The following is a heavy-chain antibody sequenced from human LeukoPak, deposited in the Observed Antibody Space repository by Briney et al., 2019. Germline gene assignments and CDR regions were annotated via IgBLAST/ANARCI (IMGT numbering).Heavy chain of an antibody. Sequence: GGSLRLSCAASGFTFSSYWMHWVRQAPGKGLVWVSRINSYGSSTSYADSVKGRFTISRDNAKHTLYLQMNSLRAEDTAVYYCARDKEDSSGFPLGYWGQGTLVTVSS. CDR3: ARDKEDSSGFPLGY. CDR1: GFTFSSYW. V-gene: IGHV3-74*01. J-gene: IGHJ4*02. CDR2: INSYGSST. D-gene: IGHD3-22*01.